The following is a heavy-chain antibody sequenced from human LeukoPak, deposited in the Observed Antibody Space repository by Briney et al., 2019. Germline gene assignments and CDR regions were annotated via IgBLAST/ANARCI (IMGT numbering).Heavy chain of an antibody. Sequence: GGSLRLSCAASGFTFSGYAMSWVRQAPGKGLEWVSAISGSGGSTYYADSVKGRFTISRDNSKNTLYLQMSSLRAEDTAVYYCAIRYSSGWYGQYYFDYWGQGTLVTVSS. V-gene: IGHV3-23*01. CDR3: AIRYSSGWYGQYYFDY. J-gene: IGHJ4*02. CDR1: GFTFSGYA. CDR2: ISGSGGST. D-gene: IGHD6-19*01.